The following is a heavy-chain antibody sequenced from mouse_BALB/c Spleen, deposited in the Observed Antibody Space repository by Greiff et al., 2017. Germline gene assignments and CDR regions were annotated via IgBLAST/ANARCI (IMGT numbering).Heavy chain of an antibody. J-gene: IGHJ2*01. CDR1: GYSITSDYA. V-gene: IGHV3-2*02. CDR3: AREEYGNYYFDY. CDR2: ISYSGST. Sequence: EVHLVESGPGLVKPSQSLSLTCTVTGYSITSDYAWNWIRQFPGNKLEWMGYISYSGSTSYNPSLKSRISITRDTSKNQFFLQLNSVTTEDTATYYCAREEYGNYYFDYWGQGTTLTVSS. D-gene: IGHD2-10*02.